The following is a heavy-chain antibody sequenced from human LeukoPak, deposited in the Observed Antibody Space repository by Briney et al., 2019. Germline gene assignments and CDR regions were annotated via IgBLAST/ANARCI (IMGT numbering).Heavy chain of an antibody. CDR3: ARARSSYGYGDAFDI. CDR2: ISYDGSSK. CDR1: GFTFDDYA. J-gene: IGHJ3*02. V-gene: IGHV3-30*04. D-gene: IGHD5-18*01. Sequence: GGSLRLSCTASGFTFDDYAMSWVRQAPGKGLEWVAVISYDGSSKYYADSVKGRFTISRDNSKNTLYLQMNSLRAEDTAVYYCARARSSYGYGDAFDIWGQGTMVTVSS.